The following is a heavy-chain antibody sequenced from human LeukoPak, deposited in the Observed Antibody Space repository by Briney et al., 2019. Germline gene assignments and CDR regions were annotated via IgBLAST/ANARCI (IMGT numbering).Heavy chain of an antibody. CDR1: GFTFSNAW. CDR2: ISYDGSNK. D-gene: IGHD1-1*01. Sequence: GGSLRLSCAASGFTFSNAWMSWVRQAPGKGLEWVAVISYDGSNKYYADSVKGRFTISRDNSKNTLYLQMNSLRAEDTAVYYCARDFGRATTMYYFDYWGQGTLVTVSS. CDR3: ARDFGRATTMYYFDY. V-gene: IGHV3-30*03. J-gene: IGHJ4*02.